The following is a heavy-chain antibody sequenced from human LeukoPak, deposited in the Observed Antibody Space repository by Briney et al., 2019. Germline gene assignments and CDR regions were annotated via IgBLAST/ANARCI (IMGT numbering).Heavy chain of an antibody. D-gene: IGHD3-10*01. CDR1: GYTFTSYG. Sequence: GASVKVSCKASGYTFTSYGISWVRQAPGQGLEWMGWISAYNGNTNYAQKLQGRVTMTTDTSTSTAYMELRSLRSDDTAVYYCARTSVTLGSGSLFRGPNYGMDVWGQGTTVTVSS. J-gene: IGHJ6*02. CDR3: ARTSVTLGSGSLFRGPNYGMDV. CDR2: ISAYNGNT. V-gene: IGHV1-18*01.